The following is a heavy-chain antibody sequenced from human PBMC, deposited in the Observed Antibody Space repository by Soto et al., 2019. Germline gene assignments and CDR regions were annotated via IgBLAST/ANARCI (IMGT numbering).Heavy chain of an antibody. CDR2: ISHDGRVT. J-gene: IGHJ4*02. CDR3: AREPYGDSQYFDY. V-gene: IGHV3-30*04. CDR1: GFTFNSLS. Sequence: QVQLVESGGGMVQPGTSLRLSCAASGFTFNSLSLHWVRQRPDKGLEWVAVISHDGRVTFYADFVKGRFTVSRDNPKNSMSLQVTSLRAEDRAVYYCAREPYGDSQYFDYWGQGTLVTVSS. D-gene: IGHD2-21*02.